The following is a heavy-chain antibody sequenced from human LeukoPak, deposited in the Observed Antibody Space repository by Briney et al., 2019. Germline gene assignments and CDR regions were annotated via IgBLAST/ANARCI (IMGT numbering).Heavy chain of an antibody. CDR1: GYTFTNYD. Sequence: EASVKVSCKASGYTFTNYDINWVRQAPGQGLEWMGGIIPTLHYAQTFQDRVTLSADESTSTAYMELSSLRSEDTAVYYCARGNGIRGVLMSWLHPWGQGTLVIVSS. CDR2: IIPTL. V-gene: IGHV1-69*13. J-gene: IGHJ5*02. CDR3: ARGNGIRGVLMSWLHP. D-gene: IGHD3-10*01.